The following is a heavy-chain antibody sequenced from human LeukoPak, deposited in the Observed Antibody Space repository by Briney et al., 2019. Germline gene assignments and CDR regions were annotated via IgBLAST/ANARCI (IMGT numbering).Heavy chain of an antibody. CDR2: ISYDGSNK. J-gene: IGHJ4*02. CDR1: GFTFSSYW. CDR3: AKDLSVRKGSFDY. V-gene: IGHV3-30*18. Sequence: GGSLRLSCAASGFTFSSYWMHWVRQAPGKGLVWVAVISYDGSNKQYVDSVKGRFTISRDDSKNTLYLQMNSLTAEDTAIYYCAKDLSVRKGSFDYWGQGTLVTVSS. D-gene: IGHD2/OR15-2a*01.